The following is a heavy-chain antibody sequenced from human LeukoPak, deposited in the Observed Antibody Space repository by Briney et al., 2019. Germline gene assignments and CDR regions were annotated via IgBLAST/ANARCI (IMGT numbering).Heavy chain of an antibody. CDR1: GFTFSSYW. D-gene: IGHD6-13*01. J-gene: IGHJ4*02. V-gene: IGHV3-7*01. CDR3: ARLSAAGHFDY. CDR2: IKQEGSDK. Sequence: GGSLRLSCAASGFTFSSYWMSWVRHAPGKGLEWVANIKQEGSDKYYVDSVKGRFTISRDKAKNSLYLQMNSLRAEDTAVYYCARLSAAGHFDYWGQGTLVTVSS.